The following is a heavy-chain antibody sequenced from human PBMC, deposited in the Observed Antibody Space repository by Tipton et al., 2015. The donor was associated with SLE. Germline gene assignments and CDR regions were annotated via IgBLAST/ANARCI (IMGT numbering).Heavy chain of an antibody. CDR3: ATHCSSTTCYPGFDF. Sequence: QSGPEVKKPGASVKVSCKASGYTFTSYGISWVRQAPGHGLEWMGWISPYRGDTYFPQKLQGRVTMTTDTSTSTAYLELRGLRSDDTAVYYCATHCSSTTCYPGFDFWGQGTLVTVSS. J-gene: IGHJ4*02. CDR1: GYTFTSYG. CDR2: ISPYRGDT. D-gene: IGHD2-2*01. V-gene: IGHV1-18*01.